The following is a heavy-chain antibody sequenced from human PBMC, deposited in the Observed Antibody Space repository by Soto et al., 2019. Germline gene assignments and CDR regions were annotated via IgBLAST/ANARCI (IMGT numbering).Heavy chain of an antibody. Sequence: EVQLVESGGGLVQPGGSLRLSCVDSGFTFSSYWMSWVRQAPVKGLEWVGNIKQDGSEENYVDSVKGRFTISRDNAKNSMYLQMNSLRAEDTAVYYCASIASSGRGWDVWGQGTTVVVSS. CDR2: IKQDGSEE. J-gene: IGHJ6*02. D-gene: IGHD6-13*01. CDR3: ASIASSGRGWDV. CDR1: GFTFSSYW. V-gene: IGHV3-7*01.